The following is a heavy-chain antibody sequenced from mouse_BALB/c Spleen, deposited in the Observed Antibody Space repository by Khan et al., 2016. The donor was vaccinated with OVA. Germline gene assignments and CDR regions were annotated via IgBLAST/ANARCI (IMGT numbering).Heavy chain of an antibody. CDR2: INPSTSYT. CDR3: ASYYRYPAWFAY. CDR1: GYTFSNYT. V-gene: IGHV1-4*01. D-gene: IGHD2-14*01. Sequence: QVQLKQSGAELARPGALVKMSCKASGYTFSNYTMHWLKQRPGQGLEWIGYINPSTSYTYYNQKFNDRATLTADKSSSTAYMQLSSLTSDDSAGYYCASYYRYPAWFAYWGQGTLVTVSA. J-gene: IGHJ3*01.